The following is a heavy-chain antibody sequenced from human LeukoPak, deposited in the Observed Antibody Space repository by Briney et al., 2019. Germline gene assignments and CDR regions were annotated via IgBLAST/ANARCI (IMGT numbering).Heavy chain of an antibody. J-gene: IGHJ4*02. Sequence: SETLSLTRTVSGGSISSSSYYWGWIRQPPGKGLEWIGSIYYSGSTYYNPSLKSRATISVDTSKNQFSLKLNSVAAADTAVYYCAKRGSNTWSDFDYWGQGTLVTVSS. D-gene: IGHD6-13*01. CDR3: AKRGSNTWSDFDY. V-gene: IGHV4-39*07. CDR2: IYYSGST. CDR1: GGSISSSSYY.